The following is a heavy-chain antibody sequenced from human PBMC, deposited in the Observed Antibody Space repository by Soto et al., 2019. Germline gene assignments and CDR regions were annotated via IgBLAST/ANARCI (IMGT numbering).Heavy chain of an antibody. CDR1: GGSISSYY. V-gene: IGHV4-59*01. Sequence: PSETLSLTCTVSGGSISSYYWSWIRQPPGKGLEWIGYIYYSGSTNYNPSLKSRVTISVDTSKNQFSLKLSSVTAADTAVYYCARTGMVVAATGAYRWFDPWGQGTLVPVSS. J-gene: IGHJ5*02. CDR2: IYYSGST. CDR3: ARTGMVVAATGAYRWFDP. D-gene: IGHD2-15*01.